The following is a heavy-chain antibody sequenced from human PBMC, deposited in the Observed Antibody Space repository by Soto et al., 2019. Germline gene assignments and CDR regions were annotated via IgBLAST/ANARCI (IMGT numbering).Heavy chain of an antibody. D-gene: IGHD5-12*01. Sequence: SQTLSLTCTVSGASINSYYRTWIRQSPGKGLEWIGYIHDSGSTNYNPSLKSRVTMSVDTSKNQFSLKLTSVPAADTALYYCSRRRDTPKWLDPWGQGTLVTVSS. CDR2: IHDSGST. CDR1: GASINSYY. V-gene: IGHV4-59*01. CDR3: SRRRDTPKWLDP. J-gene: IGHJ5*02.